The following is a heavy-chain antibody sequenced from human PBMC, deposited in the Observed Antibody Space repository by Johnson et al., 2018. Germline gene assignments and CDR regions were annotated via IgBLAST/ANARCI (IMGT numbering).Heavy chain of an antibody. Sequence: QVQLVQSGGGLVKPGGSLRLSCAASGFTFSSYGMHWVRQAPGTGLEWVAVISYDGSNKYYADSVTGRFTISRDNSENTLSLQMNSPRAEDTAVYYCAKGGSKWELYYYHYMDVWGKGTTVTVSS. J-gene: IGHJ6*03. D-gene: IGHD1-26*01. CDR2: ISYDGSNK. CDR3: AKGGSKWELYYYHYMDV. CDR1: GFTFSSYG. V-gene: IGHV3-30*18.